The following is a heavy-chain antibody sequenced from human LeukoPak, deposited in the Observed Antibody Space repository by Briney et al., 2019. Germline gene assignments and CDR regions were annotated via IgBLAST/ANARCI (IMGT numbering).Heavy chain of an antibody. J-gene: IGHJ4*02. Sequence: QSGGSLRLSCAASGXTFSSYGMHWVRQAPGKGLEWVGVISYDGSYKYYADSVKGRFTISRDNSTNTLYLQMNSLRAEDTAVYYCAKVGDYGDYALDYWGQGTLVTVSS. V-gene: IGHV3-30*18. D-gene: IGHD4-17*01. CDR1: GXTFSSYG. CDR2: ISYDGSYK. CDR3: AKVGDYGDYALDY.